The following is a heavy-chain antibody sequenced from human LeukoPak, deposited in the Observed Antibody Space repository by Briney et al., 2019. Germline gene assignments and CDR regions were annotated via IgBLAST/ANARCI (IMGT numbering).Heavy chain of an antibody. V-gene: IGHV4-34*01. D-gene: IGHD3-16*02. J-gene: IGHJ4*02. CDR1: GESLSGYY. CDR2: VNQRGLT. CDR3: VRGAGHYDLPWGTFRPVYYDF. Sequence: PSETLSLTCAVFGESLSGYYWSWIRQTPGKGLEWIGDVNQRGLTNYNPSLQSRAAISGDTSKRLASLSLTSVTAAASAIYYCVRGAGHYDLPWGTFRPVYYDFWGPGSLVTVSS.